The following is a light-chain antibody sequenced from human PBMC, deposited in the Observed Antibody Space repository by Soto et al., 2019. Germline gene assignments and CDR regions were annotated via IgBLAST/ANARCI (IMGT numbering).Light chain of an antibody. Sequence: EIVLTQSPGTLSLSPGERATLSCRASQSVSSTYLAWYKQKPGQPPRLLIYAASSRATGIPDRVSGSGSGTAFTLTISRLEPEDFAVYYCLHYDNSLYTFGQGTKLEIK. CDR2: AAS. CDR1: QSVSSTY. J-gene: IGKJ2*01. V-gene: IGKV3-20*01. CDR3: LHYDNSLYT.